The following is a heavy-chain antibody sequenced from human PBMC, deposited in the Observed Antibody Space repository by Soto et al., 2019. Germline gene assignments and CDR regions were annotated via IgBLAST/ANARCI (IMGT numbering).Heavy chain of an antibody. J-gene: IGHJ6*02. CDR2: INPSGGFT. D-gene: IGHD6-19*01. Sequence: QVQLVQSGAEVTKPGASEKISCKASGYTFTSYYIHWVRQAPGQGLEWMGMINPSGGFTNYAQKLQGRVTVTRDTYTSTVYMELRSLTSEDTAVYYCARDGSVAVAESYYYGMDVWGQGTTVTVS. CDR3: ARDGSVAVAESYYYGMDV. CDR1: GYTFTSYY. V-gene: IGHV1-46*01.